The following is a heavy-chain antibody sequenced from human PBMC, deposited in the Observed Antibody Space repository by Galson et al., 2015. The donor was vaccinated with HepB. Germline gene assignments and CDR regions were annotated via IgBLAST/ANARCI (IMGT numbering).Heavy chain of an antibody. Sequence: ETLSLTCTVSGGSISSSSYYWGWIRQPPGKGLEWIGSIYYSGSTYYNPSLKSRVTISVDTSKNQFSLKLSSVTAADTAVYYCASHPPATYYDFWSGPAPFDYWGQGTLVTVSS. J-gene: IGHJ4*02. CDR1: GGSISSSSYY. CDR2: IYYSGST. D-gene: IGHD3-3*01. CDR3: ASHPPATYYDFWSGPAPFDY. V-gene: IGHV4-39*01.